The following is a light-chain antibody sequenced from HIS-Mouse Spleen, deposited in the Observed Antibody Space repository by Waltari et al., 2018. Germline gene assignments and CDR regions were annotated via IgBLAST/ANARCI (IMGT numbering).Light chain of an antibody. V-gene: IGLV2-14*03. Sequence: QSALTQPASVSGSPGQSITISCTGTSSDVGGYNLFSWYQQHPGKAPKLMIYDVSNRPSGVSNRFSGSKSGNTASLTISGLQAEDEADYYCSSYTSSSFNVVFGGGTKLTVL. CDR2: DVS. CDR1: SSDVGGYNL. J-gene: IGLJ2*01. CDR3: SSYTSSSFNVV.